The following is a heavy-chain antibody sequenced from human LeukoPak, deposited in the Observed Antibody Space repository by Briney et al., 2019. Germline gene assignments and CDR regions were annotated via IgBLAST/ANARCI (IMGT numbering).Heavy chain of an antibody. D-gene: IGHD6-13*01. V-gene: IGHV3-23*01. CDR2: ISGSGGST. CDR3: AKDPYSSSWYEHYFDY. Sequence: GGSLRLSCAASGFTFSSYGMSWVRQAPGKGLEWVSAISGSGGSTNYADSVKGRFTISRDNSKNTLYLQMNSLRAEDTAVYYCAKDPYSSSWYEHYFDYWGQGTLVTVSS. CDR1: GFTFSSYG. J-gene: IGHJ4*02.